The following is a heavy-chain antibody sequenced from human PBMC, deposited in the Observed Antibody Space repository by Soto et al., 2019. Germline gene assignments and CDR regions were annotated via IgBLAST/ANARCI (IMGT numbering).Heavy chain of an antibody. V-gene: IGHV3-23*01. CDR1: GVTFSNYA. Sequence: PGGSLRLSCVASGVTFSNYAMSWVRQAPGKGLEWVSVISGSGGRTWYGDSVKGRFTISRDNSKNTLYLQMNSLRAEDTAVYYYAKDPRDGYNFGYFDYWGQGTLVTVSS. J-gene: IGHJ4*02. CDR2: ISGSGGRT. D-gene: IGHD2-21*01. CDR3: AKDPRDGYNFGYFDY.